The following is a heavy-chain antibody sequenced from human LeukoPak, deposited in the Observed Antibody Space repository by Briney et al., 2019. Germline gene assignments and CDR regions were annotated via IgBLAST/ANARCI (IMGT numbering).Heavy chain of an antibody. CDR1: GFTFSSYN. CDR3: ARVIAFRGYMDV. J-gene: IGHJ6*03. D-gene: IGHD3-16*02. Sequence: GGSLRLSCAASGFTFSSYNMNWVRQAPGKRLEWVSSISSSSSYIYYADSVKGRFTISRDNAKNSLYLQMNSLRAEDTAVYYCARVIAFRGYMDVWGKGTTVTISS. CDR2: ISSSSSYI. V-gene: IGHV3-21*06.